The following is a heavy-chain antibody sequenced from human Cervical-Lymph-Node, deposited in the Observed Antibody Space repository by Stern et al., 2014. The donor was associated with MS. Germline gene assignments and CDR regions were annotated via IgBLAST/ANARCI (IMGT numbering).Heavy chain of an antibody. D-gene: IGHD1-26*01. Sequence: VQLVESGPGLVKPSQTLSLTCTVSGGSISSGGHYWSWIRQHPGKGLEWIGYIYYSGATFYNPSLKSRVTISLDTSKNQFSLKLSSVTAADTAVYYCASRWSGTYYGQNWFDPWGQGTLVTVSS. CDR2: IYYSGAT. V-gene: IGHV4-31*03. CDR1: GGSISSGGHY. J-gene: IGHJ5*02. CDR3: ASRWSGTYYGQNWFDP.